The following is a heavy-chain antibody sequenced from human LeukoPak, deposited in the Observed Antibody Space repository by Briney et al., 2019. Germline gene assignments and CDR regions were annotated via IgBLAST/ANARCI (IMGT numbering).Heavy chain of an antibody. Sequence: PSETLSLTCTVSGGSISSYYWSWIRQPPGKGLEWIGYIYYSGSTNYNPSLKSRVTISVDTSKNQSSLKLSSVTAADTAVYYCARAMNYYDSSGYTYDYWGQGTLVTVSS. V-gene: IGHV4-59*01. CDR2: IYYSGST. J-gene: IGHJ4*02. CDR1: GGSISSYY. D-gene: IGHD3-22*01. CDR3: ARAMNYYDSSGYTYDY.